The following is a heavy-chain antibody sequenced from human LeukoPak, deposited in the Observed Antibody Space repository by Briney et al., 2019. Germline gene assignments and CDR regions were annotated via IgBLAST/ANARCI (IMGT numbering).Heavy chain of an antibody. CDR1: GFTFSSYW. CDR2: IKQDGSEK. V-gene: IGHV3-7*01. D-gene: IGHD1-26*01. J-gene: IGHJ4*02. CDR3: ARRRYSGSSQHFDY. Sequence: PGGSLRLSCAASGFTFSSYWMSWVRQAPGKGLEWVANIKQDGSEKYYVDSVKGRFTISRDNAKNSLYLQMNSLRAEDTAVCYCARRRYSGSSQHFDYWGQGTLVTVSS.